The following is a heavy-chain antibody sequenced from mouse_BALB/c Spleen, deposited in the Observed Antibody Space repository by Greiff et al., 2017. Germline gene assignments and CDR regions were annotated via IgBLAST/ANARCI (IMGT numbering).Heavy chain of an antibody. V-gene: IGHV5-9-3*01. CDR1: GFTFSSYA. Sequence: EVKLEESGGGLVKPGGSLKLSCAASGFTFSSYAMSWVRQTPEKRLEWVATISSGGSYTYYPDSVKGRFTISRDNAKNTLYLQMSSLRSEDTAMYYCARTMAYWGQGTLVTVSA. J-gene: IGHJ3*01. CDR3: ARTMAY. CDR2: ISSGGSYT.